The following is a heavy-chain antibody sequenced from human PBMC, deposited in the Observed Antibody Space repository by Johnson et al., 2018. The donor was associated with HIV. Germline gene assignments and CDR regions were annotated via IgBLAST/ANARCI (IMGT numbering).Heavy chain of an antibody. Sequence: QVQLVESGGGVVQPGGSLRLSCVASGFTFSTYGMHWVRQAPGKGLEWVALIRYDTSKKYYADSVKGRFTISRDNSKNTLYLQMNSLRADDTAVYYCARRVGWTFEEAFDIWGQGTAVTVSP. D-gene: IGHD3-10*01. CDR3: ARRVGWTFEEAFDI. CDR2: IRYDTSKK. V-gene: IGHV3-33*01. J-gene: IGHJ3*02. CDR1: GFTFSTYG.